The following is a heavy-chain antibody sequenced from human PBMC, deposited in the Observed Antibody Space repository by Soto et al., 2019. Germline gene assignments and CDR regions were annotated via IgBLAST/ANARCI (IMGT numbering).Heavy chain of an antibody. D-gene: IGHD3-22*01. CDR2: INPSGGST. CDR3: ARDPYYYDSSGYYDKYYFDY. J-gene: IGHJ4*02. Sequence: ASVKVSCKASRYTFTSYYMHWVRQAPGQGLEWMGIINPSGGSTSYAQKFQGRVTMTRDTSTSTVCMELSSLRSEDTAVYYCARDPYYYDSSGYYDKYYFDYWGQGTLVTVSS. V-gene: IGHV1-46*01. CDR1: RYTFTSYY.